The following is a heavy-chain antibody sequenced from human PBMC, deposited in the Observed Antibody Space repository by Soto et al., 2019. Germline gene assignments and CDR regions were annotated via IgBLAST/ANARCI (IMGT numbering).Heavy chain of an antibody. CDR3: ARDRGVAPPVAGNTHYYYYMDV. CDR2: ISAYNGNT. J-gene: IGHJ6*03. CDR1: GYSFTNYG. Sequence: QDQLVQSGVEVKKPGASVQVSCKASGYSFTNYGITWVRQAPGQGFAWMGWISAYNGNTNYAQKFQGRVTLTTDAPTSTAYLELRSLRSDDTAVYYCARDRGVAPPVAGNTHYYYYMDVCGKGTTVTVSS. D-gene: IGHD6-19*01. V-gene: IGHV1-18*01.